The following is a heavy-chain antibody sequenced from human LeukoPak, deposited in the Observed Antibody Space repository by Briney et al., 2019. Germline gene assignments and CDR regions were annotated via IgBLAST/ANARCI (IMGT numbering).Heavy chain of an antibody. J-gene: IGHJ5*02. Sequence: GGSLRLSCAASGFTFSSYAMSWVRQAPGKGLEWVSAISGSGGSTYYADSVKGRFSISRDNSKNTVYLQMNSLRVEDTAVYHCANFPGGSSWGQGTLVTVSS. CDR2: ISGSGGST. CDR1: GFTFSSYA. D-gene: IGHD3-10*01. CDR3: ANFPGGSS. V-gene: IGHV3-23*01.